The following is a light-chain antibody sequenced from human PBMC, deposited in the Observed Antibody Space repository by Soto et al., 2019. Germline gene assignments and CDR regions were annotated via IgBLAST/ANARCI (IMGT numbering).Light chain of an antibody. J-gene: IGLJ2*01. CDR1: SNDFGSRNF. Sequence: QSALTQPASMSGSHGQSITISCTGSSNDFGSRNFVSWYQQRPNKAPKLMIFEGTKRPSGVSDRFSASKSGYTASLTISGLRAEDEANYYCCSYAGGTTCVFGGGTKLTVL. V-gene: IGLV2-23*01. CDR3: CSYAGGTTCV. CDR2: EGT.